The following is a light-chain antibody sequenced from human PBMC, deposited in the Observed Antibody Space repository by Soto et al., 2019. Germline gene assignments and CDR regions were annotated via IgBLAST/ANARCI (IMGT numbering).Light chain of an antibody. V-gene: IGKV1-5*01. CDR3: QQYSSYPLT. CDR1: QSISSY. J-gene: IGKJ4*01. Sequence: DIQMTQSPSTLSASVGDRVTIACRASQSISSYLAWYQRTPGKAPKLLIYDASNLETGVPSRFSGSGSGTEFTLTISSLQPDDLATYYCQQYSSYPLTFGGGTKVEIK. CDR2: DAS.